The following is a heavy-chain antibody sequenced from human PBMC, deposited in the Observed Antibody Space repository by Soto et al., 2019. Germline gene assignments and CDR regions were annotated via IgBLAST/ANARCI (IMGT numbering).Heavy chain of an antibody. J-gene: IGHJ4*02. D-gene: IGHD4-17*01. CDR1: SGSISSSNW. V-gene: IGHV4-4*02. CDR3: ARGGDYRFDY. Sequence: QVQLQESGPGLVTPSGALSLTCAVSSGSISSSNWWSWVRQPPGKGLEWIAEIYHSGSTNCNPSLKSRVTISVDKSKNQGSLNLNSVTAADSAVYYCARGGDYRFDYWGQGTLVTVSS. CDR2: IYHSGST.